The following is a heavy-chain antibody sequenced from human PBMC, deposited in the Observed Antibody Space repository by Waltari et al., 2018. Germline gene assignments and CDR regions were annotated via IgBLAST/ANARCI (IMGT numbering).Heavy chain of an antibody. CDR3: ARGSTGYVRVWDC. V-gene: IGHV3-7*03. D-gene: IGHD2-2*01. J-gene: IGHJ4*02. Sequence: EVQLMESGGGLVQPGGSLRLSCAASGFSFSAYWMTWVRQAPGKGLGWVDNIKYDGSATYHVDSVNGRFTISRDNAKNSLYLQMNDVSAEDTAIYYCARGSTGYVRVWDCWGQGTVVTVSS. CDR1: GFSFSAYW. CDR2: IKYDGSAT.